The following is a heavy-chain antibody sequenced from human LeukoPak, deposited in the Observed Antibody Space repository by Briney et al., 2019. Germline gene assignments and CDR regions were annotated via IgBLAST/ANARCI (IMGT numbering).Heavy chain of an antibody. Sequence: GGSLRLSCAASGVTFSSYSMNWVRRAPGKGLEWVSYISISGNTISYADSVKGRFTISRDNAKNSLYLQMNSLRDEDTAVYYCARSYSGSYGSFDYWGQGTLVTVSS. CDR1: GVTFSSYS. CDR3: ARSYSGSYGSFDY. V-gene: IGHV3-48*02. J-gene: IGHJ4*02. CDR2: ISISGNTI. D-gene: IGHD1-26*01.